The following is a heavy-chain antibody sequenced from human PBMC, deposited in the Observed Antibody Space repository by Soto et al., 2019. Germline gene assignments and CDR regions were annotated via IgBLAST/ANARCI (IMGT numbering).Heavy chain of an antibody. CDR1: GGSISSSNW. Sequence: QVQLQESGPGLVKPSGTLSLTCAVSGGSISSSNWWSWVRQPPGKGLEWIGEIYHSGSTNYNPSLKSRFTISVDKSKNQFSLKLSSVTAADTAVYYCASRGYCTNGVCYYGMDVWGQGTTVTVSS. CDR2: IYHSGST. D-gene: IGHD2-8*01. V-gene: IGHV4-4*02. J-gene: IGHJ6*02. CDR3: ASRGYCTNGVCYYGMDV.